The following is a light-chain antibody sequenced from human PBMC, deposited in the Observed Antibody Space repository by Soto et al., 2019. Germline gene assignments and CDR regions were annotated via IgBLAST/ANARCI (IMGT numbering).Light chain of an antibody. CDR1: SSDVGNYNL. CDR3: CSFAGSRTSYVV. V-gene: IGLV2-23*02. Sequence: QSALTQPASVSGSPGQSITISCTGTSSDVGNYNLVSWYQHHPGKAPKLMIYEVNKRPSGVSNRFSGSKSGNTASLTISGLQSEDEGDYYCCSFAGSRTSYVVFGGGTKLTVL. J-gene: IGLJ2*01. CDR2: EVN.